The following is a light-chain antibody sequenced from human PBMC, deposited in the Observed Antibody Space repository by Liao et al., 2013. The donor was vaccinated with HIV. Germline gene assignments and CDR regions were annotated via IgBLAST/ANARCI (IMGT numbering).Light chain of an antibody. V-gene: IGLV3-21*01. CDR1: DIGSKS. Sequence: SYELTQPPSVSVAPGKTARITCGGEDIGSKSVHWYQQKPGQAPVLVIYYDSDRPSGIPERFSGSNSGNTATLTISRVEAGDEADYYCQAWDSGTALYTFGTGTKVTVL. CDR2: YDS. CDR3: QAWDSGTALYT. J-gene: IGLJ1*01.